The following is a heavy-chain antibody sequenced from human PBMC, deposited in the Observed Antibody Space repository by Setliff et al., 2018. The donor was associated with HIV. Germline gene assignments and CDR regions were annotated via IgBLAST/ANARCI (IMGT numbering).Heavy chain of an antibody. CDR2: TYFRSKWYF. D-gene: IGHD6-19*01. J-gene: IGHJ4*02. CDR1: GDSVSSNNAA. V-gene: IGHV6-1*01. Sequence: LSLTCAISGDSVSSNNAAWNRIRQSPLRGLEWLGRTYFRSKWYFDYAVSVKSRIIINPDTSKNQFSLHLNSVTPEDTAVYYCARGSYGSVLLWGQGTLVTVSS. CDR3: ARGSYGSVLL.